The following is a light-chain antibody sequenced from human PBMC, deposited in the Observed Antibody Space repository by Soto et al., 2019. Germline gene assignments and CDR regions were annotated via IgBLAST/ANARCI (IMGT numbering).Light chain of an antibody. CDR3: QQYGSSPVT. Sequence: EIVLTQSPGTLSLSPGERATLSCRASQSVSSTYLAWYQQTPGQPPRLLIYGASSRATGIPDRFSGSGSGTDFTLTITRLESEDFAVYYCQQYGSSPVTFGQGTRLDIK. CDR1: QSVSSTY. CDR2: GAS. V-gene: IGKV3-20*01. J-gene: IGKJ5*01.